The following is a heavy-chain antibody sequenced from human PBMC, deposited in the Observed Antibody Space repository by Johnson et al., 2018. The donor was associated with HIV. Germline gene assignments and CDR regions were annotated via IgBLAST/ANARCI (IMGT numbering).Heavy chain of an antibody. CDR2: ISYDGGNK. V-gene: IGHV3-30*03. D-gene: IGHD3-9*01. J-gene: IGHJ3*01. CDR1: GFIFSGFG. Sequence: QVRLVESGGGVVRPGRPLRLSCAASGFIFSGFGLHWVRQAPGKGLEWLASISYDGGNKYYADSVRGRITISRDNTKNMVDLQMNSLRPEDTAVYYCARERFSDMLTGYHAFDVWGQGTMVTVSS. CDR3: ARERFSDMLTGYHAFDV.